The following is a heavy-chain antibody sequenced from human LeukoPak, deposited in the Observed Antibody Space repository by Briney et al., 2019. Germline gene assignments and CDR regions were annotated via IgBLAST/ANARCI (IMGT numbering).Heavy chain of an antibody. J-gene: IGHJ4*02. D-gene: IGHD6-6*01. CDR1: GATFSAYG. CDR3: ARDNPPKAARPGYFDY. V-gene: IGHV1-69*06. CDR2: IIPIYGTT. Sequence: SVKVSCKAPGATFSAYGISWVRQAPGQGLQWMGRIIPIYGTTTYAQEFQGRATITADISTSTAYMGLTSLTSEDTALYYCARDNPPKAARPGYFDYWGQGTLVTVSS.